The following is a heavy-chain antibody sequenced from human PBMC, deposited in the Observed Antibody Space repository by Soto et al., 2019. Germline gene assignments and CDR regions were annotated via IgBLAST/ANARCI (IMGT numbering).Heavy chain of an antibody. CDR2: ISAYNGNT. V-gene: IGHV1-18*01. J-gene: IGHJ4*02. CDR1: GYTFTSYG. Sequence: QVQLVQSGAEVKKPGASVKVSCKASGYTFTSYGISWVRQAPGQGLEWMGWISAYNGNTNYAQKLQGRVTMTTDTSTSTAYRELRSLRSDDTAVYYCARVDTARVTYRNSFDYWGQGTLVTVSS. D-gene: IGHD5-18*01. CDR3: ARVDTARVTYRNSFDY.